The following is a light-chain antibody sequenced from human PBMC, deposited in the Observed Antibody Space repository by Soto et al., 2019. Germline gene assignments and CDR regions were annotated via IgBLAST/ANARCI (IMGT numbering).Light chain of an antibody. CDR1: QSISSY. Sequence: EIVLTQSPATLSLSPGERATLSCRASQSISSYLAWYQQKPGQAPRLLIYDASNRATAIPARFSGSGSGTDFSLTISSLEPEDFAVYYCQQRINWPTTFGQGTKLEIK. CDR3: QQRINWPTT. J-gene: IGKJ2*01. CDR2: DAS. V-gene: IGKV3-11*01.